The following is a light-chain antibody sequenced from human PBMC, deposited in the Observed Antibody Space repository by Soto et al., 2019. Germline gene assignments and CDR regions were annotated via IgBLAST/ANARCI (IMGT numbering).Light chain of an antibody. CDR2: DAS. V-gene: IGKV3D-20*02. J-gene: IGKJ5*01. CDR1: QIVTSNY. Sequence: EVVLTQSPGTLSSSPGERATLSCRASQIVTSNYLAWYQQKPGQAPRLLIYDASNRATGIPARFSGSGSGTDFTLTISSLEPEDFAVYYCQQRSNWPSITFGQGTRLEIK. CDR3: QQRSNWPSIT.